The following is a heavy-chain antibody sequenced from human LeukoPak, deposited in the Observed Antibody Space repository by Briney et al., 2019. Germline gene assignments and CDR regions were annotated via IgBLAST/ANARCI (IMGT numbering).Heavy chain of an antibody. D-gene: IGHD6-19*01. CDR1: GFTVSSNY. CDR3: ARVAVAGTEIDY. J-gene: IGHJ4*02. Sequence: GGSLRLSCAASGFTVSSNYMSWVRQAPGKGLKWVSVIYSGGSTYYADSVKGRFTISRDNSKNTLYLQMNSLRAEDTAVYYCARVAVAGTEIDYWGQGTLVTVSS. CDR2: IYSGGST. V-gene: IGHV3-53*01.